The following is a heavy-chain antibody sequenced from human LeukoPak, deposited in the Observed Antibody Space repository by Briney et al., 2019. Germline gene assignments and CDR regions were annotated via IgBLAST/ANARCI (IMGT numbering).Heavy chain of an antibody. Sequence: GASVKVSCKASGYTFTGYYMHWVRQATGQGLEWMGWMNPNSGNTGYAQRFQGRVTMTRNTSISTAYMELSSLRSEDTAVYYCAREGSPDYYGSGSYRTRWFDPWGQGTLVTVSS. CDR1: GYTFTGYY. V-gene: IGHV1-8*02. D-gene: IGHD3-10*01. J-gene: IGHJ5*02. CDR2: MNPNSGNT. CDR3: AREGSPDYYGSGSYRTRWFDP.